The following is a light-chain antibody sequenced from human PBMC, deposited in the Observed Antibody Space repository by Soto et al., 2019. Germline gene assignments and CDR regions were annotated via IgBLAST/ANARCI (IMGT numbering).Light chain of an antibody. CDR1: QSVSDNY. CDR2: GAS. CDR3: HQYGSSLFT. V-gene: IGKV3-20*01. Sequence: EVVSTQSPATLSLSPGERATHSCRADQSVSDNYLAWYQQKPGQAPRLLIYGASSRATGNPDRFSGSGSGTDFTLTISRLEPEDFAVFYCHQYGSSLFTFGPGTKVDIK. J-gene: IGKJ3*01.